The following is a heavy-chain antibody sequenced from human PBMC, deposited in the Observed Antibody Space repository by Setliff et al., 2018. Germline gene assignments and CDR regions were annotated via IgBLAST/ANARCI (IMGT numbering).Heavy chain of an antibody. D-gene: IGHD2-21*01. V-gene: IGHV4-61*02. J-gene: IGHJ6*02. Sequence: ASETLSLTCTVSGGSLSSGSNYWGWFRQPAGKGLEWIGRIYTTGTTNYSPSLAGRVTISADTSKNQISLKLSSVSAADTAVYYCAREFVVISFVKNIHHHYGMDVWGQGTTVTV. CDR1: GGSLSSGSNY. CDR3: AREFVVISFVKNIHHHYGMDV. CDR2: IYTTGTT.